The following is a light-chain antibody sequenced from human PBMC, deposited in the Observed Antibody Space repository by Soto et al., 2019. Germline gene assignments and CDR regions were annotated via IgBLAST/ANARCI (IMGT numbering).Light chain of an antibody. CDR2: DAS. Sequence: MPHATSTLSTNIEPRLTITSRASQSISTYLNWYQQKPGKAPKLLIYDASSLQSGVPSRFSGSGSGTDFTLSISSLQPEDFATYYCQQSYSTPTTFGQGTKVDIK. V-gene: IGKV1-39*01. CDR1: QSISTY. CDR3: QQSYSTPTT. J-gene: IGKJ1*01.